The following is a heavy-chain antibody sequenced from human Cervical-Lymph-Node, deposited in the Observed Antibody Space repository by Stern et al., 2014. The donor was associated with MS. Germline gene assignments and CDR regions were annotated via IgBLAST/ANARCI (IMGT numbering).Heavy chain of an antibody. V-gene: IGHV1-69*06. Sequence: QVQLVQSGTEIKKSGSSVKVSCKSSGDSFSSYTINWVRQAPGQGFEWVGGVIPFLDSSHYAERFQGRVSLTADKSSTTVYMELNSLRSDDTAVYYCARSLSTATSYFYYGLDVWGQGTTVIVSS. J-gene: IGHJ6*02. CDR1: GDSFSSYT. CDR2: VIPFLDSS. D-gene: IGHD1-1*01. CDR3: ARSLSTATSYFYYGLDV.